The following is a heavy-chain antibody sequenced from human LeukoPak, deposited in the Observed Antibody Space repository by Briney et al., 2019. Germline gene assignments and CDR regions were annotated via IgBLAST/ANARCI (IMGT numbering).Heavy chain of an antibody. J-gene: IGHJ3*02. CDR2: INWNGGST. Sequence: PGGSLRLSCAASGFTFDDYGMSWVRQAPGKGLEWVSGINWNGGSTVYADSVKGRFTISRDNAKNSLYLQMNSLRAEDTALYYCAREADYGSGTGAFDIWGQGTIVTVSS. CDR3: AREADYGSGTGAFDI. V-gene: IGHV3-20*04. CDR1: GFTFDDYG. D-gene: IGHD3-10*01.